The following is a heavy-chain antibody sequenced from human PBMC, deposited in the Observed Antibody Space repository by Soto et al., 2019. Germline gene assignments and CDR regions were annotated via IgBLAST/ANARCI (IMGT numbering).Heavy chain of an antibody. J-gene: IGHJ5*02. CDR1: GYTFSSYA. Sequence: QVQLVQSGAEVKKPGASVKVSCKASGYTFSSYAVQWVRQAPGQSLEWIGWIHAGNGDTKYSQKFHGRVRLTGDTSANTAYMDLSSLRSEDTAVYYCARVPRYTSYIVEVPAVMFDDWFVPWGQGTLVTVSS. V-gene: IGHV1-3*01. CDR2: IHAGNGDT. CDR3: ARVPRYTSYIVEVPAVMFDDWFVP. D-gene: IGHD2-2*01.